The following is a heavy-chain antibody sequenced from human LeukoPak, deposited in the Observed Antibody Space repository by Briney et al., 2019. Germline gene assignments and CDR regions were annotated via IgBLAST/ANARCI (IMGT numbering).Heavy chain of an antibody. V-gene: IGHV3-30*18. J-gene: IGHJ4*02. Sequence: PGGSLRLSCAASGFTFISYGMHWVRQAPGKGLEWVAVISYDGSNKYYADSVKGRFTISRDNSKNTLYLQMNSLRAEDTAVYYCAKDLRADTALAQDCWGQGTLVTVSS. D-gene: IGHD5-18*01. CDR3: AKDLRADTALAQDC. CDR1: GFTFISYG. CDR2: ISYDGSNK.